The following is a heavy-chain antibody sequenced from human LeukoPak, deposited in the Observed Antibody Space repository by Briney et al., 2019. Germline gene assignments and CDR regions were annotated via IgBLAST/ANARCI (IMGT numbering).Heavy chain of an antibody. J-gene: IGHJ3*01. CDR1: GFTFSRNA. Sequence: GGSLRLSCAAPGFTFSRNAMTWVRQAPGKGLEWVSSITSRDGRTSYTDSVKGRFTVSRDNSKNTLYLQMNSLRVEDTAVYYCAKDPNGDYVGAFDFWGQGTLVTVSS. CDR3: AKDPNGDYVGAFDF. D-gene: IGHD4-17*01. V-gene: IGHV3-23*01. CDR2: ITSRDGRT.